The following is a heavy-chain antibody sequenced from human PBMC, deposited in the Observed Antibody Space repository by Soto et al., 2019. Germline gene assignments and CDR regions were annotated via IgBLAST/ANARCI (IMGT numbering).Heavy chain of an antibody. CDR2: ISGSGGST. V-gene: IGHV3-23*01. CDR3: AKNLWGRDIVLMVYAPMDV. Sequence: EVQLLESGGGLVQPGGSLRLSCAASGFTFSSYAMGWVRQAPGKGLEWVSVISGSGGSTHYADSVKGRFIISRDNSKNTLYLQMNSLRAEDTAVYYCAKNLWGRDIVLMVYAPMDVW. D-gene: IGHD2-8*01. J-gene: IGHJ6*01. CDR1: GFTFSSYA.